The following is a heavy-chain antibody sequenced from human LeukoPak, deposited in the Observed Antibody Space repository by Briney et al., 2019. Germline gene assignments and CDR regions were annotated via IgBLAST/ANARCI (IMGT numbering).Heavy chain of an antibody. J-gene: IGHJ4*02. CDR3: ARDSSGYYDY. CDR2: ISWNSGSI. CDR1: GFTFDDYA. D-gene: IGHD3-22*01. Sequence: QSGGSLRLSCAASGFTFDDYAMHWVRQAPGKGLEWVSGISWNSGSIGYADSVKGRFTISRDNAKNSLYLQMNSLRDEDTAVYYCARDSSGYYDYWGQGTLVTVSS. V-gene: IGHV3-9*01.